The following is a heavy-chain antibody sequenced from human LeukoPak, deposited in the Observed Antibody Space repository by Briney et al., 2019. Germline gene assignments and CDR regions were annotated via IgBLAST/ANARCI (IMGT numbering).Heavy chain of an antibody. CDR3: ARGGSSWALDY. D-gene: IGHD6-13*01. J-gene: IGHJ4*02. CDR1: GFTFSSYS. V-gene: IGHV3-48*04. CDR2: ISSSSSTI. Sequence: GGSLRLSCAASGFTFSSYSMNWVRQAPGKGLEWVSYISSSSSTIYYADSVKGRFTISRDNAKNSLYLQMNSLRAEDTAVYYCARGGSSWALDYWGQGTLVTVSS.